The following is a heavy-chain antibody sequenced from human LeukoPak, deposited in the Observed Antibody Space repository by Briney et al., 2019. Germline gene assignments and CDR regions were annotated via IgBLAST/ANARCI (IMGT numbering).Heavy chain of an antibody. V-gene: IGHV4-34*01. Sequence: PSGTLSLTCAVYGGSFSGYYWSWIRQPPGKGLEWIGEINHSGSTNYNPSLKSRVTISVDTSKNQFSLKLSSVTAADTAVYYCARARLAARRTNWFDPWGQGTLVTVSS. J-gene: IGHJ5*02. D-gene: IGHD6-6*01. CDR3: ARARLAARRTNWFDP. CDR2: INHSGST. CDR1: GGSFSGYY.